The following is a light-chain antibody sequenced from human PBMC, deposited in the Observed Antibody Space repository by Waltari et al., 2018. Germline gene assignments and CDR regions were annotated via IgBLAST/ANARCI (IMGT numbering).Light chain of an antibody. CDR2: LAS. V-gene: IGKV4-1*01. J-gene: IGKJ4*01. CDR3: QQYYSTPLT. CDR1: QSVLYSSNNKNY. Sequence: DIVMTQSPDSLAVSLGERATINCKSRQSVLYSSNNKNYLAWYQQKPGQPPQLLIYLASTRESGVPDRFSGSGSGTDFTLTISSRQAEDVAVYYCQQYYSTPLTFGGGTKVEIK.